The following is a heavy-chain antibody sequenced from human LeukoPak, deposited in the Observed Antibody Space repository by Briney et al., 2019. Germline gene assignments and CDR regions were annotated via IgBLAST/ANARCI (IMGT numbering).Heavy chain of an antibody. J-gene: IGHJ6*03. CDR3: ARVGKAFLHMDV. CDR1: GGSISSGSYY. CDR2: IYTSGST. D-gene: IGHD4-23*01. V-gene: IGHV4-61*02. Sequence: PSETLSLTCTVSGGSISSGSYYWSWIRQPAGKGLEWIGRIYTSGSTNYNPSLKSRVTISVDTSKNQFSLKLSSVTAADTAVYYCARVGKAFLHMDVWGKGTTVTVSS.